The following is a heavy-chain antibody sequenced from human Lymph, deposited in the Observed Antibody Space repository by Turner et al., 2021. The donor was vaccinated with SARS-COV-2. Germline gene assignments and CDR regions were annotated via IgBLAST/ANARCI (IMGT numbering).Heavy chain of an antibody. CDR2: ISSSSSYI. CDR1: GFTFSTYS. CDR3: ARDIPTTADYFDY. D-gene: IGHD4-17*01. Sequence: EVQLVESGGGLVKPGGSLRLSCAASGFTFSTYSMNWVRQAPGKGLEWISSISSSSSYIYYADSVKGRFTISRDDAKNSLYLQMNSLRAEDTAVYFYARDIPTTADYFDYWGQGTLVTVSS. J-gene: IGHJ4*02. V-gene: IGHV3-21*01.